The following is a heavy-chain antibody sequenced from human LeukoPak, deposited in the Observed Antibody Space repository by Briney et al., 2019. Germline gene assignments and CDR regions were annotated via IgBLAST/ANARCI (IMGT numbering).Heavy chain of an antibody. V-gene: IGHV3-15*07. CDR2: IKSKTDGGTT. Sequence: PGGSLRLSCAASGFTFSNAWMNWVRQAPGKGLEWVGRIKSKTDGGTTDYAAPVKGRFTISRDDSKNTLYLQMNSLKTEDTAVYYCTTGGIAAAGTNYYYYGLDVWGQGTTVTVSS. J-gene: IGHJ6*02. D-gene: IGHD6-13*01. CDR1: GFTFSNAW. CDR3: TTGGIAAAGTNYYYYGLDV.